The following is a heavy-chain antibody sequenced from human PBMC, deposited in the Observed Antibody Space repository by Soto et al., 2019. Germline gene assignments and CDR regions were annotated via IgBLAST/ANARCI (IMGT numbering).Heavy chain of an antibody. J-gene: IGHJ5*02. CDR1: GFTFTRYW. Sequence: EVQLVESGGGLVQPGGSLRLSCAASGFTFTRYWMTWVRQAPGQGLEWVANIKQDGSEKYYVDSVKGRFTISRDNAKNALYLQRNSLRAEDTAVYYWGRVWGLDPWGQGTLVTVSS. V-gene: IGHV3-7*04. D-gene: IGHD1-26*01. CDR2: IKQDGSEK. CDR3: GRVWGLDP.